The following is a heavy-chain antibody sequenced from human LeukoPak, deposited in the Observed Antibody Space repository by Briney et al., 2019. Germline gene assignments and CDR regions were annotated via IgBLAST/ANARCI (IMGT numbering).Heavy chain of an antibody. CDR2: IKQDGSEK. J-gene: IGHJ4*02. D-gene: IGHD2-15*01. CDR1: GFTFSSYW. Sequence: QTGGSLRLSCAASGFTFSSYWMSWVRQAPGKGLEWVANIKQDGSEKYYVDSVKGRFTISRDNAKNSLYLQMNSLRAEAKAAYYCARDKKVVVAATVFDYWGQGTLVTVSS. V-gene: IGHV3-7*01. CDR3: ARDKKVVVAATVFDY.